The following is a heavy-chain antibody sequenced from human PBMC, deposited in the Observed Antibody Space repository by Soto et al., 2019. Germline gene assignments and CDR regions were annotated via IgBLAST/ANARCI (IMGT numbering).Heavy chain of an antibody. V-gene: IGHV3-23*01. CDR3: AKVPAKYAHDGGGEPLDY. J-gene: IGHJ4*02. CDR1: EFTVSSNY. Sequence: GGSLRLSCAAAEFTVSSNYTNCLRQAPGQGLEWVSAISGSSGSTYYADSVKGRFTISRDNSKNTLYLKVYSLRAEDTAVYYCAKVPAKYAHDGGGEPLDYWGQGTLVTVSS. CDR2: ISGSSGST. D-gene: IGHD2-21*01.